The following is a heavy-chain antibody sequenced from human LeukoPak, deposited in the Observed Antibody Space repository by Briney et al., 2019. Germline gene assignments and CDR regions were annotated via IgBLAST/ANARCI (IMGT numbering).Heavy chain of an antibody. V-gene: IGHV5-51*01. CDR3: ARRPYIRGSGSYYNGIFDY. Sequence: GESLKISWKDSGYSFTRSWIGWVRQMPGKGLEWMGIIYPGDSDTRYSPSFQGQVTISADKSISTAYLQWSNLKASDTAMYYCARRPYIRGSGSYYNGIFDYWGQGTLVTVSS. J-gene: IGHJ4*02. CDR1: GYSFTRSW. D-gene: IGHD3-10*01. CDR2: IYPGDSDT.